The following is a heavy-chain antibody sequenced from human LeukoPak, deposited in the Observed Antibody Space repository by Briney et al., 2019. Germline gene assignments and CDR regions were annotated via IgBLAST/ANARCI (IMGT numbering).Heavy chain of an antibody. CDR3: SRGPSPPRPPSGNYHYHHMDV. V-gene: IGHV4-38-2*02. D-gene: IGHD1-14*01. CDR1: GYSITNGYY. Sequence: SETLSLTCTVSGYSITNGYYWGWIRQPPGKGLEWIGSIYHDGRIDYNPSLKSRVTISRDTSNDQFSLKLSSVTAAATAVYYCSRGPSPPRPPSGNYHYHHMDVLGKGTTVTVSS. J-gene: IGHJ6*03. CDR2: IYHDGRI.